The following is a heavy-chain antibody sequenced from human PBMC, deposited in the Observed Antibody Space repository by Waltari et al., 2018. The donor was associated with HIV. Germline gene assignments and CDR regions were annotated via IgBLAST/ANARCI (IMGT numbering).Heavy chain of an antibody. CDR3: STEEVYGSGTCLDY. V-gene: IGHV3-15*01. D-gene: IGHD3-10*01. J-gene: IGHJ4*01. CDR2: IRSKSEGGAT. CDR1: GFSFSSAW. Sequence: ASGFSFSSAWMNWVRQSPGKGLEWIGRIRSKSEGGATDLAAAVKGRFTVSRDDSKNILYLQMSALKVDDTAVYFCSTEEVYGSGTCLDYWGQGTLVTV.